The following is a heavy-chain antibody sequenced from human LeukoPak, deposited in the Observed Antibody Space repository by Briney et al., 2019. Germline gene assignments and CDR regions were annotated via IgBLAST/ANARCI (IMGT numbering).Heavy chain of an antibody. CDR3: ARKSRGYDFPWFDP. Sequence: PSETLSLTCTVSGGSIRSDGYYWGWIRQHPEKGLEWIGHIYSSGSTYYNPSLKSRVTISVEPSKNQFSLNLTAVTAADTAVYYCARKSRGYDFPWFDPWGQGILGTVSS. D-gene: IGHD5-12*01. CDR2: IYSSGST. CDR1: GGSIRSDGYY. J-gene: IGHJ5*02. V-gene: IGHV4-31*03.